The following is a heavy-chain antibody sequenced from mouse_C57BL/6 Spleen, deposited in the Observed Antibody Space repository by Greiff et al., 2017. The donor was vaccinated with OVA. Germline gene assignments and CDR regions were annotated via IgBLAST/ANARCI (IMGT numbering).Heavy chain of an antibody. CDR3: ARGGNPGWFAY. D-gene: IGHD1-1*02. CDR2: IDPSDSAT. V-gene: IGHV1-52*01. J-gene: IGHJ3*01. Sequence: QVHVKQPGAELVRPGSSVKLSCKASGYTFTSYWMHWVKQRPIQGLEWIGNIDPSDSATHYNQKCKDKATLTVDKSYSTAYMQLSSLTSEESAVYYCARGGNPGWFAYWGQGTLVTVSA. CDR1: GYTFTSYW.